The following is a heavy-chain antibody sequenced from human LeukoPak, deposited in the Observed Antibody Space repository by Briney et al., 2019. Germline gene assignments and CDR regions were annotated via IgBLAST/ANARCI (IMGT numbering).Heavy chain of an antibody. J-gene: IGHJ4*02. CDR2: ISFDGSKV. CDR1: GFTFSSNG. Sequence: GGSLRLSCAVSGFTFSSNGMHWVRQAPGKGLEWVAYISFDGSKVYYADSVKGRFTISRDNSKNTLDLQTNSLRAEDTAVYYCAKTPHSGWYLGFDYWGQGTLVTVPS. V-gene: IGHV3-30*02. CDR3: AKTPHSGWYLGFDY. D-gene: IGHD6-19*01.